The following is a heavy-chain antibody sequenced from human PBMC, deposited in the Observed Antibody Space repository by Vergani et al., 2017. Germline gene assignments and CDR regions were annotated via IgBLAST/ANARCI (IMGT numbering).Heavy chain of an antibody. Sequence: VQLVESGGGVVQPGGSLRLSCIASGFTFRIYGMHWVRQAPGKGLEWVSGISGSGGSTYYAGSVKGRFTISRDSSKNTLYLQMNSLSAGDTAVYYCAKANPRNSGYDYLYYYHAMDVWGQGTTVTVSS. V-gene: IGHV3-23*04. CDR1: GFTFRIYG. J-gene: IGHJ6*02. D-gene: IGHD5-12*01. CDR2: ISGSGGST. CDR3: AKANPRNSGYDYLYYYHAMDV.